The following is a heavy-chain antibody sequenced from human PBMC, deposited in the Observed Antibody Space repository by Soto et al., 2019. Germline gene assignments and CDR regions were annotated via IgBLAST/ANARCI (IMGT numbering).Heavy chain of an antibody. CDR3: ASSSGGVFGIITEGTNWFAP. D-gene: IGHD3-16*01. Sequence: ASVKVSCKAPGDTFTSYYMHWVRQAPGHGLEWMGVINPNGGSTRFAQKFQGRVTMTSETSTSTVYMELRGLTSEDTAVSYCASSSGGVFGIITEGTNWFAPWGQGTLFSVSS. J-gene: IGHJ5*02. V-gene: IGHV1-46*01. CDR2: INPNGGST. CDR1: GDTFTSYY.